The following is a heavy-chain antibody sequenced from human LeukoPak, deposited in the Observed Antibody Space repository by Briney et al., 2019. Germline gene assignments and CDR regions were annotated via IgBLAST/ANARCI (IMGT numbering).Heavy chain of an antibody. CDR2: ISSSSSTI. CDR1: GCTVSSYS. CDR3: ARAFGLTDY. Sequence: GALRLSCAASGCTVSSYSMNRVRQAPGKGVEWVSYISSSSSTIYYADSVKGRFTISRDNAKNSLYLQMNSLRDEDTAVYYCARAFGLTDYWGQGTLVTVSS. V-gene: IGHV3-48*02. J-gene: IGHJ4*02. D-gene: IGHD3/OR15-3a*01.